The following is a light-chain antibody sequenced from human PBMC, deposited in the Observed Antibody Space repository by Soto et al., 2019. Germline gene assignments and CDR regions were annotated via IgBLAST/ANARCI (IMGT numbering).Light chain of an antibody. CDR2: EVR. CDR1: RSDVGGYNY. V-gene: IGLV2-14*01. J-gene: IGLJ1*01. CDR3: SSYTSRSTVSYV. Sequence: QSALTQPASVSGSPGQSITISCTGTRSDVGGYNYVPWYQQHPGKAPKLMIYEVRNRPSGVSNRFSGSKSGNTASLTISGLQAEDEADYYCSSYTSRSTVSYVFGTGTKVTVL.